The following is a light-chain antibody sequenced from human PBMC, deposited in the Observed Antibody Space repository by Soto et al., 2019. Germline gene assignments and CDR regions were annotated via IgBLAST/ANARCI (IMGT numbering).Light chain of an antibody. V-gene: IGKV1-5*01. CDR2: AAS. J-gene: IGKJ2*01. Sequence: DIQMAQSPSTLSASVGGRVTITCRASQSITNWLAWYQQKPGKAPKLLIFAASSLESGVPSRFSGSGSGTEFTLTISSLQPDDFATYYCQQYNDYPYTFGQGTKLEIK. CDR1: QSITNW. CDR3: QQYNDYPYT.